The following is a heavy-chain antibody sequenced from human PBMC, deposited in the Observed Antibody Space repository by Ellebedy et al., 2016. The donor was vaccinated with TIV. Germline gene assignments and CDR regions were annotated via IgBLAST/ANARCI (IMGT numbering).Heavy chain of an antibody. D-gene: IGHD5-12*01. J-gene: IGHJ4*02. Sequence: PGGSLRLSCAASGFTFSSYAMHWVRQAPGKGLEWVTVISYDGSNKYYTDSVKGRFTISRDNSKNTLYLQMNSLRAEDMAVYYCARGNSGYDAVYLDYWGQGTLVTVSS. V-gene: IGHV3-30-3*01. CDR3: ARGNSGYDAVYLDY. CDR2: ISYDGSNK. CDR1: GFTFSSYA.